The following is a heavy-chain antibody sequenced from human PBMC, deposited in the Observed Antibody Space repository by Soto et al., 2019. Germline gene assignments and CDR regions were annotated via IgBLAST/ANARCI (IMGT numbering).Heavy chain of an antibody. Sequence: SETLSLTCTVSGGSISSSSYHWGWIRQPPGKGLEWIGSIYYSGSTYYNPSLKSRVTISVDTSKNQFSLKLSSVTAADTAVYYCASRRIAVAGNDAFFDYWGQGTLVTVSS. J-gene: IGHJ4*02. CDR1: GGSISSSSYH. D-gene: IGHD6-19*01. CDR3: ASRRIAVAGNDAFFDY. CDR2: IYYSGST. V-gene: IGHV4-39*01.